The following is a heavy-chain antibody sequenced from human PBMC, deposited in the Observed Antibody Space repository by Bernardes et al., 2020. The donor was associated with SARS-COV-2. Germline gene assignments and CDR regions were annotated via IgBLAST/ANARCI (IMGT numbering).Heavy chain of an antibody. CDR1: GYTFTSYG. CDR2: ISAYNGNT. D-gene: IGHD3-9*01. CDR3: ARGEGLRYFDWLLFPSWFDP. V-gene: IGHV1-18*01. Sequence: ASVKVSCKASGYTFTSYGISWVRQAPGQGLEWMGWISAYNGNTTYAQKLQGRVTMTTDTSTSTAYMELRSLRSDDTAVYYCARGEGLRYFDWLLFPSWFDPWGQGTLVTVSA. J-gene: IGHJ5*02.